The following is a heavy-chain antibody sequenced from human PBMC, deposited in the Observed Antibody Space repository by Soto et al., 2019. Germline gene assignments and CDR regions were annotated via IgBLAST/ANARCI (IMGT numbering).Heavy chain of an antibody. CDR1: GYSFTRHD. CDR3: AMGAYNDYSHWFDP. Sequence: QVQLVQSGADVRKPGASVRVSCKATGYSFTRHDINWLRQAAGQGLEWMGWMNPNSGNAVYAQKLQGRVTMTRNTSIPTAYYEVNSLKSEVSAVYFCAMGAYNDYSHWFDPWGQGTLVTVSS. J-gene: IGHJ5*02. CDR2: MNPNSGNA. D-gene: IGHD4-4*01. V-gene: IGHV1-8*01.